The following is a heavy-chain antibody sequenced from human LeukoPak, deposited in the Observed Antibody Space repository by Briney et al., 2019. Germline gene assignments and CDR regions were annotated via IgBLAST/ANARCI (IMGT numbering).Heavy chain of an antibody. Sequence: GGSLRLSCAASGFTFSGSAMHWVRQAPGKGLEWMGGFDPEDGEIIYAQKFQGRATMTEDTSTDTAYMELSSLRSEDTAVYYCATRRHYDSSGYYYVRGAFDIWGQGTMVTVSS. CDR1: GFTFSGSA. V-gene: IGHV1-24*01. CDR3: ATRRHYDSSGYYYVRGAFDI. J-gene: IGHJ3*02. CDR2: FDPEDGEI. D-gene: IGHD3-22*01.